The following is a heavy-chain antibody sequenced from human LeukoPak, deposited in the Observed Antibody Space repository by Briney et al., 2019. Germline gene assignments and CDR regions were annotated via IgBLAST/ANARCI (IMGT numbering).Heavy chain of an antibody. Sequence: GASVKVSCKASGGTFSSYAISWVRQAPGQGLEWMGGIIPIFGTANYAQKFQGRVTITADESTSTAYMELSSLRSEDTAVYYCARTRSDIVVVPAAIIWFDPWGQGTLVTASS. CDR2: IIPIFGTA. V-gene: IGHV1-69*01. CDR1: GGTFSSYA. CDR3: ARTRSDIVVVPAAIIWFDP. D-gene: IGHD2-2*02. J-gene: IGHJ5*02.